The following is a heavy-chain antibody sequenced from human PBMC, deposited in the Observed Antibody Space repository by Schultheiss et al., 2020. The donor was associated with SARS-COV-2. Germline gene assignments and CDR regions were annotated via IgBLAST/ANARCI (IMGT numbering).Heavy chain of an antibody. CDR3: ASMLAKAAAGKPDGFDP. V-gene: IGHV4-61*01. Sequence: SETLSLTCTVSGGSVTSASDHWSWIRQPPGKGLEWIGYIYYSGSTNYNPSLKSRVTISVDTSKNQFSLKLSSVTAADTAVYYCASMLAKAAAGKPDGFDPWGQGTRVTVSS. D-gene: IGHD6-13*01. CDR1: GGSVTSASDH. CDR2: IYYSGST. J-gene: IGHJ5*02.